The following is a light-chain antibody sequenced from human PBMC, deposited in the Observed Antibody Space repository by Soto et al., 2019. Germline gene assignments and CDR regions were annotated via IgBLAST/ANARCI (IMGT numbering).Light chain of an antibody. CDR3: SSYAGSIYV. CDR1: SSYVGGFNL. V-gene: IGLV2-8*01. J-gene: IGLJ1*01. CDR2: EVT. Sequence: QSVLTQPPSASGSPGQSVTISCTGTSSYVGGFNLVSWYQHHPGKAPKLMIYEVTKRPSGVPDRFSGSKSGNTASLTVSGLQTEDEAYYSCSSYAGSIYVFGTGTKLTVL.